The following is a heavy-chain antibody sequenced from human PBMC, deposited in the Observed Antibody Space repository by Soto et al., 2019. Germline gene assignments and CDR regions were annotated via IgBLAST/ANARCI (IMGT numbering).Heavy chain of an antibody. V-gene: IGHV3-64*05. Sequence: CGSLRRSCSASGFIFSTFGMFWVRKAPGQGLESDSAILYCGSGSYYAHSVRGSFSVCRVNSRIMFYVSISSLRVESTALFLWVRGRGRGSSLFGRLENWDQETQFTISS. CDR1: GFIFSTFG. J-gene: IGHJ4*02. CDR2: ILYCGSGS. CDR3: VRGRGRGSSLFGRLEN. D-gene: IGHD3-3*01.